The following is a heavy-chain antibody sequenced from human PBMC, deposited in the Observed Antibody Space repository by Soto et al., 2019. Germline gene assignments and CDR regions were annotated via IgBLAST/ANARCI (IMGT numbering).Heavy chain of an antibody. D-gene: IGHD2-2*02. V-gene: IGHV3-23*01. CDR2: IGPTEAHAP. J-gene: IGHJ3*01. CDR1: GYPFGDYA. CDR3: AKDAIPYNGRDDAFDL. Sequence: RRLSCVASGYPFGDYAMRWVRQAPGKGLEWVSAIGPTEAHAPAYAASVKGRFTISRDNSRNILYLQMTNLRAEDTGVYYCAKDAIPYNGRDDAFDLWGQGTMVTVS.